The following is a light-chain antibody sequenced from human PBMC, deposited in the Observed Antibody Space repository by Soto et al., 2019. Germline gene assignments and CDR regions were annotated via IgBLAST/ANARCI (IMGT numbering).Light chain of an antibody. CDR2: GAS. CDR1: QSVSSN. CDR3: LQYNNWPLYT. J-gene: IGKJ2*01. V-gene: IGKV3-15*01. Sequence: EIVMTQSPATLSVSPGERATLSCRASQSVSSNLAWYQQKPGQAPRLLIYGASTRATGIPARFSGSGSGTEFTLTISSLQSEDFAVYYCLQYNNWPLYTFGQGTKVDIK.